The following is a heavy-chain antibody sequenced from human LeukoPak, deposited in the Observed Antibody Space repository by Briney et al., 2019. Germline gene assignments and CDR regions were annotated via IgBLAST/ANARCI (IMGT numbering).Heavy chain of an antibody. V-gene: IGHV1-18*04. CDR1: GYTFTGYY. D-gene: IGHD3-22*01. Sequence: GASVKVSCKASGYTFTGYYMHWVRQAPGQGLEWMGWISAYNGNTNYAQKLQGRVTMTTDTSTSTAYMELRSLRSDDTAVYYCARDTNYDSSGYFGYWGQGTLVTVSS. CDR3: ARDTNYDSSGYFGY. J-gene: IGHJ4*02. CDR2: ISAYNGNT.